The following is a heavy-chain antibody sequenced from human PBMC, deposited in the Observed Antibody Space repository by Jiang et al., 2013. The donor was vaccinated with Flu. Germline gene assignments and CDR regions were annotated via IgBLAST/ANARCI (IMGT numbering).Heavy chain of an antibody. V-gene: IGHV4-39*01. CDR3: ARLVADILTGYYTYYFDY. CDR2: IYYSGST. D-gene: IGHD3-9*01. Sequence: GPGLVKPSETLSLTCTVSGGSISSSSYYWGWIRQPPGKGLEWIGSIYYSGSTYYNPSLKSRVTISVDTSKNQFSLKLSSVTAADTAVYYCARLVADILTGYYTYYFDYWGQGTLVTVSS. J-gene: IGHJ4*02. CDR1: GGSISSSSYY.